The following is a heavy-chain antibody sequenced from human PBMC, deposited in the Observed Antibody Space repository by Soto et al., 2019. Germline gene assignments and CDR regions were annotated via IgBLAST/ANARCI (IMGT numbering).Heavy chain of an antibody. CDR1: GFTFSSYA. CDR3: ERADYGGAYCDW. V-gene: IGHV3-30-3*01. J-gene: IGHJ4*02. CDR2: ISYDGSNK. D-gene: IGHD4-17*01. Sequence: QVQLVESGGGVVQPGRSLRLSCAASGFTFSSYAMHWVRQAPGKGLEWVAVISYDGSNKYYADSVKGRFTISRDNSKNTLELTLQGMRAEDTDVYCGERADYGGAYCDWWCRGSLVSVSS.